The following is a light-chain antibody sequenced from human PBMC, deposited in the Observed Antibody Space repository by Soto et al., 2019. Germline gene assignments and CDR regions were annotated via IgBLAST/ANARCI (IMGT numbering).Light chain of an antibody. V-gene: IGKV3-20*01. CDR2: GAS. CDR1: QSVTSSY. J-gene: IGKJ3*01. CDR3: QQYGSSPVT. Sequence: EIVLTQSPGTLSLSPGERATLTCRASQSVTSSYLAWYQQKPGQAPRLLMYGASSRATGIPDRFSGSGSGTDFTLTISRLEPEYFAVYYCQQYGSSPVTFGPGTKVDIK.